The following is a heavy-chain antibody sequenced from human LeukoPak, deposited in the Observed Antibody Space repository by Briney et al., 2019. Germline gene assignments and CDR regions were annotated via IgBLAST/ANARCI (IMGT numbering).Heavy chain of an antibody. CDR2: TYYSGGT. V-gene: IGHV4-59*01. D-gene: IGHD2-15*01. CDR1: AGSISSYY. Sequence: KPSETLSLTCTVSAGSISSYYWSWIRQPPGKGLEWIGHTYYSGGTNYNPSLKSRVTISVDTSKNQFSLKLSSVTAADTAVYYCARVVDCSGGSCYIPWGQGTLVTVSS. J-gene: IGHJ5*02. CDR3: ARVVDCSGGSCYIP.